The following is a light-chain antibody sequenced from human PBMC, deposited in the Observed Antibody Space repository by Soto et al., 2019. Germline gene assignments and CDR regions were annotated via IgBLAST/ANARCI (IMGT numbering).Light chain of an antibody. CDR1: SGHSSYA. V-gene: IGLV4-69*01. CDR3: QTWGSGIRVV. Sequence: QPVLTQSPSASASLGASVKLTCTLSSGHSSYAIAWHQQQPEKGPRYLMKVNSNGSHSKEDGIPDRFSGSSSGAERYLTISSLQSEDEADYYCQTWGSGIRVVFGGGTKLTVL. J-gene: IGLJ2*01. CDR2: VNSNGSH.